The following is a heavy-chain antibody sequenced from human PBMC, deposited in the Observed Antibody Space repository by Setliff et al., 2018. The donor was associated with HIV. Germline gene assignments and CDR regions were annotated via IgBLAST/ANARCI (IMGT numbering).Heavy chain of an antibody. V-gene: IGHV4-31*01. D-gene: IGHD2-21*02. J-gene: IGHJ4*02. CDR1: GDSIISGNFF. CDR3: ARGRVFCDGDSCYHFDY. CDR2: IYFGGSA. Sequence: SETLSLTCNVSGDSIISGNFFWSWIRRSPGKGLEWIGYIYFGGSATHNPSLTSPVTISVDTSKNEFYLTLSSVTAADTAVYYCARGRVFCDGDSCYHFDYWGQGILVTVSS.